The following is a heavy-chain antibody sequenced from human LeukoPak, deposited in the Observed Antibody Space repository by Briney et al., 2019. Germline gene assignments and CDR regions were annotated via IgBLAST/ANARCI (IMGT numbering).Heavy chain of an antibody. CDR3: ARAYAVAAPLDY. D-gene: IGHD6-19*01. V-gene: IGHV4-4*07. CDR2: IYTSGST. J-gene: IGHJ4*02. Sequence: SETLSLTCTASGGSISSYYWSWIRQPAGKGLEWLGHIYTSGSTNYNPSLKSRVTMSVDTSKNQFSLKLSSVTAADTAVYYCARAYAVAAPLDYWGQGTLVTVSS. CDR1: GGSISSYY.